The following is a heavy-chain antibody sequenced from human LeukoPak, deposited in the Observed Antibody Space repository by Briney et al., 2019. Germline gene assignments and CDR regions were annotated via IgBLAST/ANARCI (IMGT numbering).Heavy chain of an antibody. CDR2: INHSGST. Sequence: PSETLSLTCAVYGGSFSGYYWSWIRQPPGKGLEWIGEINHSGSTNYNPSLKSRVTISVDTSKNQFSLKLSSVTAADTAVYYCARGSDVLMVYGRGYNWFDPWGQGTLVTVSS. CDR1: GGSFSGYY. D-gene: IGHD2-8*01. J-gene: IGHJ5*02. CDR3: ARGSDVLMVYGRGYNWFDP. V-gene: IGHV4-34*01.